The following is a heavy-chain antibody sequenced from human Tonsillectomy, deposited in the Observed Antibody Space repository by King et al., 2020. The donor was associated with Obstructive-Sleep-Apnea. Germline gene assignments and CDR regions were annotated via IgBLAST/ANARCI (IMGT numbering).Heavy chain of an antibody. J-gene: IGHJ5*02. Sequence: VQLVESGAEVKKPGASVKVSCKASGYTFTGYYMHWVRQAPGQGLEWMGWINPNSGGTNYAQKFQGRVTMTRDTSISTAYMELSRRRSDDTAVYYCARDSPYVPAATNWFDPWGQGTLVTVSS. CDR2: INPNSGGT. CDR1: GYTFTGYY. V-gene: IGHV1-2*02. CDR3: ARDSPYVPAATNWFDP. D-gene: IGHD2-2*01.